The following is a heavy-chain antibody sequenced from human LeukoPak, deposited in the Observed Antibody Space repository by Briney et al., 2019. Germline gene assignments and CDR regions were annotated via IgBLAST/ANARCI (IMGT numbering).Heavy chain of an antibody. CDR3: ARVGSTGWYLN. CDR2: IYYSGNT. V-gene: IGHV4-39*01. D-gene: IGHD6-19*01. J-gene: IGHJ4*02. CDR1: GGSISSSSYY. Sequence: SETLSLTCTVSGGSISSSSYYWGWIRQPPGKGLEWIGSIYYSGNTYYNPSLKSRVTISVDTSKNQFSLKLSSVTATDTAVYCCARVGSTGWYLNWGQGTLVTVSS.